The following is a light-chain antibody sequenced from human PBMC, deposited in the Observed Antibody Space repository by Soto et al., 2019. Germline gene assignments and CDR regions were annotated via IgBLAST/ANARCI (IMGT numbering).Light chain of an antibody. V-gene: IGLV3-9*01. J-gene: IGLJ1*01. Sequence: SYELTQPLSVSVALGQTARITCGGNNIGSKNVHWYQQKPGQAPVLVIYRDSNRSSGIPERFSGSNSGNTATLTISRAQAGDEADYYCQVWDSSTAGVFGTGTKVTV. CDR2: RDS. CDR1: NIGSKN. CDR3: QVWDSSTAGV.